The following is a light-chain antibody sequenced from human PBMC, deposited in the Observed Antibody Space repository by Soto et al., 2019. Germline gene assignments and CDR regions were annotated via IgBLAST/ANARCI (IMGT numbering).Light chain of an antibody. V-gene: IGKV1-5*03. J-gene: IGKJ1*01. CDR2: KAS. CDR3: QQYKTYPWT. Sequence: DIQMTQSPSTLSASVGDRVTITCRASQSISSWLAWYQQKPGKAPKLLIHKASTLESGVPSRFSGRESGTEFTLTISSLQPDDFATYYCQQYKTYPWTFGQGTKVEIK. CDR1: QSISSW.